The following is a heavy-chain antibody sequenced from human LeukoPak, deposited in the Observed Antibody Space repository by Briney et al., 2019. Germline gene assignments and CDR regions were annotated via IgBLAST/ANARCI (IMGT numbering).Heavy chain of an antibody. J-gene: IGHJ4*02. CDR1: GFTFEDNG. Sequence: GGSLRLSCAASGFTFEDNGMSWVRQAPGKGLEWVSGLNWNGGSTGYADSVKGRFTISRDNARNSLYLQMNSLRTEDTALYYCATHSFYYGSGSYPHYLDYWGQGTLVTVSA. V-gene: IGHV3-20*04. D-gene: IGHD3-10*01. CDR3: ATHSFYYGSGSYPHYLDY. CDR2: LNWNGGST.